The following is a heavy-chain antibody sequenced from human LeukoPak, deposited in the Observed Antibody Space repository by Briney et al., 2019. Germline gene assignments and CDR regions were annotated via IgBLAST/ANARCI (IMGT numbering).Heavy chain of an antibody. Sequence: RGSLRLSCLASAFTFGSYEMNWVRQAPGKGLEWVSYISVSGNTIYYADSVKGRFTISRDNAKNSLYLQMNSLRAEDTAVYYCARDHSAYDGFDYWGQGTLVTVSS. V-gene: IGHV3-48*03. D-gene: IGHD5-12*01. CDR3: ARDHSAYDGFDY. CDR2: ISVSGNTI. CDR1: AFTFGSYE. J-gene: IGHJ4*02.